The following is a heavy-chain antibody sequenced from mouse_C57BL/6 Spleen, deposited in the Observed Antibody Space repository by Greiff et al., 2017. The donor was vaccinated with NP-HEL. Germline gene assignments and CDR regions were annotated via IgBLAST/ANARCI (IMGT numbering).Heavy chain of an antibody. CDR1: GFSLTSYG. Sequence: VQLQESGPGLVAPSQSLSITCTASGFSLTSYGVHWVRQPPGQGLEWLVVIWSDGSRTYNSALNSRPSISKDNSKSQVFLKMNSLQTDDTAMYYGARHNPIYDGYYWFADWGQGTLVTVSA. J-gene: IGHJ3*01. D-gene: IGHD2-3*01. CDR3: ARHNPIYDGYYWFAD. V-gene: IGHV2-6-1*01. CDR2: IWSDGSR.